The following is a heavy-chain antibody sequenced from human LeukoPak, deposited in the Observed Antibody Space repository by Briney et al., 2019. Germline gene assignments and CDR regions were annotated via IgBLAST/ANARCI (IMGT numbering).Heavy chain of an antibody. D-gene: IGHD3-22*01. V-gene: IGHV4-39*01. CDR1: GGSIRRSSYY. J-gene: IGHJ5*02. CDR3: ARHGRGYYYDSSGFS. CDR2: ISYSGNT. Sequence: SETVSLTCTLSGGSIRRSSYYWGWIRQPPGKGLEWIGSISYSGNTYYNPSLKSRVTMSVDTSKNQFSLKLSSMTAADTVVYYCARHGRGYYYDSSGFSWGQGTLVTVSS.